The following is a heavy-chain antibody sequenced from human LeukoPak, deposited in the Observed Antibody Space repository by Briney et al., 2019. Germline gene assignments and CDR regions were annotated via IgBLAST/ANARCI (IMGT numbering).Heavy chain of an antibody. J-gene: IGHJ4*02. D-gene: IGHD6-13*01. Sequence: GASVKVSCKASGYTFTGYYIHWVRQAPGQGLEWMGWVNPNSGGRNYAQKFQGRVTMTRDTTISTAYMELSSLRSDDTAVYYCARSQWGIASAGLDYWGQGTLVSVPS. CDR1: GYTFTGYY. V-gene: IGHV1-2*02. CDR2: VNPNSGGR. CDR3: ARSQWGIASAGLDY.